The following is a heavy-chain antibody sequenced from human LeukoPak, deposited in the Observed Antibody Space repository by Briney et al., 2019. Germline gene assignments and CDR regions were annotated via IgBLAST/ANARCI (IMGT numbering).Heavy chain of an antibody. CDR2: IKSKPDGGTT. CDR3: ATDPGSLVY. Sequence: GSLRLSCAASGFTFSNAWMTWVRQAPGKGLEWVGRIKSKPDGGTTDYAAPLKGRFTISRDDSKNTLYLQMNSLRSADTAVYYCATDPGSLVYWSQGTLVTVSS. V-gene: IGHV3-15*01. J-gene: IGHJ4*02. D-gene: IGHD3-10*01. CDR1: GFTFSNAW.